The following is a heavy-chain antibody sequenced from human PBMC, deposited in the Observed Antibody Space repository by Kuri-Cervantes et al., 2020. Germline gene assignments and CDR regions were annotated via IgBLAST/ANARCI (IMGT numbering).Heavy chain of an antibody. D-gene: IGHD3-3*01. CDR2: ISSSSSYI. J-gene: IGHJ3*02. V-gene: IGHV3-21*01. CDR3: ARGFSGKDAFDI. Sequence: GGSLRLSCAASGFTFSSHSMSWVRQAPGKGLEWVSSISSSSSYIYYADSVKGRFTISRDNAKNSLYLQMNSLRAEDTAVYYCARGFSGKDAFDIWGQGTMVTVSS. CDR1: GFTFSSHS.